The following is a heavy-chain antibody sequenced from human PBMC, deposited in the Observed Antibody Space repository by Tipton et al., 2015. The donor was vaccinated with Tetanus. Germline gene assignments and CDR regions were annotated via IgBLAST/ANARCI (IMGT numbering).Heavy chain of an antibody. CDR1: GGSISGSNYF. V-gene: IGHV4-31*03. D-gene: IGHD6-6*01. J-gene: IGHJ5*02. Sequence: RSLRLSCSVSGGSISGSNYFWNWIRQQPGKGPEWIGYIYYSGSTHYNPSLKGRVTMSVDTSKNQFSLTLSSVTAADTAVYYCARDQGGGRVVRLNWFDPWGQGILVTVSS. CDR3: ARDQGGGRVVRLNWFDP. CDR2: IYYSGST.